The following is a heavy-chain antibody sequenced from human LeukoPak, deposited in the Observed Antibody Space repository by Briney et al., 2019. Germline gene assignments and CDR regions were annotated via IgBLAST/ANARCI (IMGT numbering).Heavy chain of an antibody. D-gene: IGHD3-3*01. CDR2: ISGGGGGT. V-gene: IGHV3-23*01. J-gene: IGHJ4*02. CDR1: GFTFSNFA. CDR3: AKSYYDFWSGYQPIDY. Sequence: GGSLRLSCATSGFTFSNFAMSWVRQAPGKGLEWVSAISGGGGGTYYADSMKGRFTISRDNSKNTLYLQMNSLRAEDTAVYYCAKSYYDFWSGYQPIDYWGQGTLVTVSS.